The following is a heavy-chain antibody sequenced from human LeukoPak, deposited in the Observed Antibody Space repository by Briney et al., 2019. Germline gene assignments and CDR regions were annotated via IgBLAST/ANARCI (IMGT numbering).Heavy chain of an antibody. V-gene: IGHV1-24*01. Sequence: ASVKVSCTVSGYTLTELSMHWVRQAPGKGLEWMGGFDPEDGGTIYAQKFQGRVTMTEDTSTDTAYMELSSLRSEDTAVYYCATVVNSYGYFDYWGQGTLVTVSS. D-gene: IGHD5-18*01. CDR1: GYTLTELS. CDR2: FDPEDGGT. J-gene: IGHJ4*02. CDR3: ATVVNSYGYFDY.